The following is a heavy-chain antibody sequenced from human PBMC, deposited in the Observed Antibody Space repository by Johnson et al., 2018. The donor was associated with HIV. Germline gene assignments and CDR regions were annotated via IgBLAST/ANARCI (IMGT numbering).Heavy chain of an antibody. V-gene: IGHV3-20*04. CDR1: GFTFDDFG. Sequence: VQLVESRGGVVRPGGSLRLSCAASGFTFDDFGMSWVRQAPGKGLEWVSNVNWNGGSTGYADSVKGRFTISRDNAKNSLYLQMNSLRAEDTAVYYCAKDGAAAGTVGADAFDIWGQGTMVTVSS. D-gene: IGHD6-13*01. J-gene: IGHJ3*02. CDR3: AKDGAAAGTVGADAFDI. CDR2: VNWNGGST.